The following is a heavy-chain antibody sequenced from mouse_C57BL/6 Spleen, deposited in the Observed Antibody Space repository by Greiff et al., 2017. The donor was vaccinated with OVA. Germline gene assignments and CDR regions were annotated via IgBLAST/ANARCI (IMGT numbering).Heavy chain of an antibody. Sequence: QVKLQQSGPGLVQPSQSLSITCTVSGFSLTSYGVHWVRQSPGKGLEWLGVIWSGGSTDYNAAFISRLSISKDNSKSQVFFKMNSLQADDTARYYCARKECGYDVLAWFAYWGQGTLVTVSA. J-gene: IGHJ3*01. V-gene: IGHV2-2*01. CDR2: IWSGGST. D-gene: IGHD2-2*01. CDR3: ARKECGYDVLAWFAY. CDR1: GFSLTSYG.